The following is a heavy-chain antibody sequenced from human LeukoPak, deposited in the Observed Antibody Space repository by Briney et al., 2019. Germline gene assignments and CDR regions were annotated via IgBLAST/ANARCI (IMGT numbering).Heavy chain of an antibody. V-gene: IGHV3-33*01. CDR2: IWYDARNR. CDR3: ARDLAAAAAWFDP. J-gene: IGHJ5*02. D-gene: IGHD6-13*01. CDR1: GFTFSSYG. Sequence: PGGSLRLSCAASGFTFSSYGMHWVRQAPGKGLEWVAVIWYDARNRYYADSVKGRFTISRDNSKNTLYLQMNSLRAEDTAVYFCARDLAAAAAWFDPWGQGTLVTVSS.